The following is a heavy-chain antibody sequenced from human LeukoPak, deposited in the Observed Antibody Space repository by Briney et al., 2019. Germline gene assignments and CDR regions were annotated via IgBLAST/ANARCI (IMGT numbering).Heavy chain of an antibody. V-gene: IGHV3-7*05. J-gene: IGHJ3*02. Sequence: GGSLRLSCAASGFTFSSYKMTWVRQAPGTGLEWVANIKQDGSEEYYVDSVKGRFSVSRDNSKNTLYLQMSNLRAEDTAVYYCAKEGNLRAFDIWGQGTMVTVSS. CDR2: IKQDGSEE. CDR3: AKEGNLRAFDI. CDR1: GFTFSSYK.